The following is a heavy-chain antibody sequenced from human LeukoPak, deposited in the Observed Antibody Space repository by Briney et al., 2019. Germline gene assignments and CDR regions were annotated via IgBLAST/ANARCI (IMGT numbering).Heavy chain of an antibody. CDR2: INHSGST. D-gene: IGHD2-2*01. CDR1: GGSISSYY. CDR3: ARGGGCSSTSCYSY. Sequence: SETLSLTCTVSGGSISSYYWSWIRQPPGKGLEWIGEINHSGSTNYNPSLKSRVTISVDTSKNQFSLKLSSVTAADTAVYYCARGGGCSSTSCYSYWGQGTLVTVSS. V-gene: IGHV4-34*01. J-gene: IGHJ4*02.